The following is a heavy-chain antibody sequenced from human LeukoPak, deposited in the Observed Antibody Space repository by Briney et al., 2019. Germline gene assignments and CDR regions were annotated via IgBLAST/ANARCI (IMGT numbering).Heavy chain of an antibody. CDR1: GFTFSSYG. CDR2: ISYDGSNK. Sequence: PGGSLRLSCAASGFTFSSYGMHWVRQAPGKGLEWVAVISYDGSNKYYADSVKGRFTISRDNSKNTLYLQMNSLRAEDTAVYYCARDRGYYYGSGSSFRSNYFDYWGQGTLVTVSS. CDR3: ARDRGYYYGSGSSFRSNYFDY. J-gene: IGHJ4*02. D-gene: IGHD3-10*01. V-gene: IGHV3-30*12.